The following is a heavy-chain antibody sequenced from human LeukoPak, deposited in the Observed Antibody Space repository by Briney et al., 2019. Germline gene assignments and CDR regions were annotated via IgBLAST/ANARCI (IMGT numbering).Heavy chain of an antibody. CDR3: ARTYCNNTSCSLGWWFDP. CDR2: IVGSGGST. V-gene: IGHV3-23*01. Sequence: GGSLRLSCAASGFTFSSYAMSWVRQAPGKGLEWVSAIVGSGGSTSYADSVKGRFTVSRDNSKNTLYLQMNSLRAEDTAVYYCARTYCNNTSCSLGWWFDPWGQGTLVTVSS. J-gene: IGHJ5*02. D-gene: IGHD2-2*01. CDR1: GFTFSSYA.